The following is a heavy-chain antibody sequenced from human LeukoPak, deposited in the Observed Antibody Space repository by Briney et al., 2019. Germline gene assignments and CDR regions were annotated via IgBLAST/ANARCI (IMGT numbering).Heavy chain of an antibody. Sequence: SETLSLTCTVSGGSISSYYWSWIRQPPGKGLEWIGYIYYSGSTNYNPSLKSRVTISVDTSKNQFSLKLSSVTAADTAVYYCARVGSGSYDYYYYYMDVWGKGTTVTISS. J-gene: IGHJ6*03. CDR1: GGSISSYY. V-gene: IGHV4-59*01. D-gene: IGHD1-26*01. CDR2: IYYSGST. CDR3: ARVGSGSYDYYYYYMDV.